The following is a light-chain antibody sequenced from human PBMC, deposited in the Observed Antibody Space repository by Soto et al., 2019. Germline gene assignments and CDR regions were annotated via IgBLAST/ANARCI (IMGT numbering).Light chain of an antibody. CDR2: KAS. CDR3: RHYNSYSEA. J-gene: IGKJ1*01. CDR1: QTISSW. Sequence: DIPLTQSHSTLSGSVLGSSCIXVRASQTISSWLAWYQQKPGKAPKLLIYKASTLKSGVPSRFSGSGSGTEFTLTISSLQPDDFATYYCRHYNSYSEAFGQGTKVDI. V-gene: IGKV1-5*03.